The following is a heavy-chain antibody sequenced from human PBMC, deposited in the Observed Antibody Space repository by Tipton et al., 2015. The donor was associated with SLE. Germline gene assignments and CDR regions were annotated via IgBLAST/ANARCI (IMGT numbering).Heavy chain of an antibody. CDR1: GASISSDVYY. D-gene: IGHD2-21*01. Sequence: TLSLTCSVSGASISSDVYYWSWIRQLPGKGLEWIGYIYNTGNTYYNPSLKSRVTMSVDTSKNQFSLRVTSVTGADTAVYYCAREAYCGGDCAEGLLEYWGQGTLVTVSS. CDR2: IYNTGNT. CDR3: AREAYCGGDCAEGLLEY. V-gene: IGHV4-31*03. J-gene: IGHJ4*02.